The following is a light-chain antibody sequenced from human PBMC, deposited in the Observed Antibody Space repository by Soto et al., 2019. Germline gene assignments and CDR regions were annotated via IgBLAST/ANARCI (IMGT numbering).Light chain of an antibody. J-gene: IGKJ4*01. CDR3: EQRSNWLT. CDR1: QSVSSY. CDR2: DAS. V-gene: IGKV3-11*01. Sequence: EIVLTQSPATLPLAPGERATLSCRASQSVSSYLAWYQQKAGQAPRLLIYDASNCATGIPARFSGSRSGTYCTLTISSREPEDFAVYYCEQRSNWLTFGGGTKVEIK.